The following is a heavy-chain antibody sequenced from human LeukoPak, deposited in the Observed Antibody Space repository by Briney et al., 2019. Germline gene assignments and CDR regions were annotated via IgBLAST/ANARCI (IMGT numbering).Heavy chain of an antibody. CDR1: GFSFSDYS. CDR2: ISSYSTYI. CDR3: ARDSFAGYYSSGYSSYDY. V-gene: IGHV3-21*01. D-gene: IGHD3-22*01. Sequence: GGSLRLSCAASGFSFSDYSMNWVRQAPGKGLEWVSFISSYSTYIYYADSLKGRFTISRDNAKNSLYLQMNSLRAEDTAVYYCARDSFAGYYSSGYSSYDYWGQGTLVTVSS. J-gene: IGHJ4*02.